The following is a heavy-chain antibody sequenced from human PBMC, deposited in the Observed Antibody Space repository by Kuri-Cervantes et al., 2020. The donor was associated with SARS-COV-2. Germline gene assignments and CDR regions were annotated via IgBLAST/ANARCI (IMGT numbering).Heavy chain of an antibody. D-gene: IGHD3-3*01. V-gene: IGHV3-15*01. CDR1: GFTFGDYA. J-gene: IGHJ4*02. Sequence: GESLKISCTASGFTFGDYAMSWVRQAPGKGLEWVGRIKSKTDGGTTDYAAPVKGRFTISRDDSKNTLYLQMNSLKTEDTAVYYCTTLWSAWGQGTLVTVSS. CDR2: IKSKTDGGTT. CDR3: TTLWSA.